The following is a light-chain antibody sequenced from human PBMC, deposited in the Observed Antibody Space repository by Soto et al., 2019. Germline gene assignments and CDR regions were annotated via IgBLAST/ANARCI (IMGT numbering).Light chain of an antibody. Sequence: QSVLTQPASGSGSPGQSITISCTGTSSDVGGYNYVSWYQQHPGKAPKLMIYDVSNRPSGVSNRFSGSKSGNTASLTISGLQAEDEADYYCSSYTSNSTVVFGGGTQLTI. CDR1: SSDVGGYNY. CDR2: DVS. J-gene: IGLJ2*01. CDR3: SSYTSNSTVV. V-gene: IGLV2-14*01.